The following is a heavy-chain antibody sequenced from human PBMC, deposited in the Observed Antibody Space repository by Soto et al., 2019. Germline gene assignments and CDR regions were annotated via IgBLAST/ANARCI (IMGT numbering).Heavy chain of an antibody. CDR2: IDPRSGGT. J-gene: IGHJ4*02. CDR3: ATDDYGIFPY. D-gene: IGHD3-10*01. Sequence: HVQLVQSGTEVKKPGASVRVSCMVSGYPFTTYYIHWVRQVPGQGLEWMGWIDPRSGGTVYEQKCQGRVTMTRDTSISTVYMDLSGLTSDDTALYYCATDDYGIFPYWGQGSLVTVSS. V-gene: IGHV1-2*02. CDR1: GYPFTTYY.